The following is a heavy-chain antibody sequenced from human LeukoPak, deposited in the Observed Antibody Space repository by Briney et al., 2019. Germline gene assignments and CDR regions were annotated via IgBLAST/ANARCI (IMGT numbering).Heavy chain of an antibody. D-gene: IGHD3-22*01. Sequence: ASVKVSRKASGYTFTGYYMHWVRQAPGQGLEWMGWINPNSGGTNYAQKFQGRVTMTRDTSISTAYMELSRLRSDDTAVYYCARVPPYYYDSSGYYHLDYWGQGTLVTVSS. CDR1: GYTFTGYY. CDR3: ARVPPYYYDSSGYYHLDY. CDR2: INPNSGGT. J-gene: IGHJ4*02. V-gene: IGHV1-2*02.